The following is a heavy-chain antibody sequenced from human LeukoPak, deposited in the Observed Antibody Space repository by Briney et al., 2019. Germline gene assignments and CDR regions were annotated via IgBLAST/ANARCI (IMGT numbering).Heavy chain of an antibody. CDR1: GFTVSSNY. CDR2: IYSGGST. V-gene: IGHV3-53*05. Sequence: GGSLRLSCAASGFTVSSNYMSWVRQAPGKGLEWVSVIYSGGSTYYADSVKGRFTISRDNAKNSLYLQMNSLRAEDTALYYCAKDRGSGWYADDAFDIWGQGTMVTVSS. CDR3: AKDRGSGWYADDAFDI. J-gene: IGHJ3*02. D-gene: IGHD6-19*01.